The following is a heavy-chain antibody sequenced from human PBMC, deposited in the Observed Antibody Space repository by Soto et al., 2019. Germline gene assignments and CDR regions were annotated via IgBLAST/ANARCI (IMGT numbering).Heavy chain of an antibody. Sequence: PXECLKISYKASGYKFTSYWIGWVRQMPGKGLEWMGIVYPGDSDTRYSPSFQGQVTMSADKSISTAFLQWSSLKASDTAMYYCARPAGRYENAFDIWGQGTMVTVSS. CDR3: ARPAGRYENAFDI. V-gene: IGHV5-51*01. J-gene: IGHJ3*02. D-gene: IGHD1-1*01. CDR2: VYPGDSDT. CDR1: GYKFTSYW.